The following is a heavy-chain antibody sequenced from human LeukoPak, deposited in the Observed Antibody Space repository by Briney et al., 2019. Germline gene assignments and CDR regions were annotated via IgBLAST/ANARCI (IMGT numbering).Heavy chain of an antibody. CDR3: ARDHKDYYDSSGYFLED. J-gene: IGHJ4*02. Sequence: SETLSLTCTVSGGSISRGGYYSSWIRQHPGKGLEWIGYIYYSGSTYYHPSLKSRVTISVDTSKNQFSLKLRSLTPTNTAGNYCARDHKDYYDSSGYFLEDWGQGTLVTVSS. CDR1: GGSISRGGYY. V-gene: IGHV4-31*03. D-gene: IGHD3-22*01. CDR2: IYYSGST.